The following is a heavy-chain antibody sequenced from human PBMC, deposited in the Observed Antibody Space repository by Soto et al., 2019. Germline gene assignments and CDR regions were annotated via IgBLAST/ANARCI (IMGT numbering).Heavy chain of an antibody. CDR2: INPSGGST. V-gene: IGHV1-46*01. J-gene: IGHJ4*02. CDR1: GYTFARSY. CDR3: VRDSGAKLSSS. D-gene: IGHD6-13*01. Sequence: ASVTLSFKASGYTFARSYMHWVRQAPGQGLEWMGIINPSGGSTSYAQKFQGRVTITADESARTSYMELRSLKSQDTAVYYCVRDSGAKLSSSWGQGTLVTVSS.